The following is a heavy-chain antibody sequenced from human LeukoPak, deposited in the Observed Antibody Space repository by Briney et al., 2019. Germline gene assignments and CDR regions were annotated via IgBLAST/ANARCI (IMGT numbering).Heavy chain of an antibody. J-gene: IGHJ4*01. Sequence: AGGSLRLSCAASGFTFSHYEMNWVRQAPGKGLEWVSYITSDNAISYTDSVRGRFIISRDYAKDSLYLHMNSLRVEDTAIYYCARSNYYDTSGHHSFEYWGQGTQVTVSS. CDR1: GFTFSHYE. CDR3: ARSNYYDTSGHHSFEY. V-gene: IGHV3-48*03. D-gene: IGHD3-22*01. CDR2: ITSDNAI.